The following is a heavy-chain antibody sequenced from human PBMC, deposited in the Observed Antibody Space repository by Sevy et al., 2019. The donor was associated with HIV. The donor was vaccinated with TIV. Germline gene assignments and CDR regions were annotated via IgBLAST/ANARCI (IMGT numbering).Heavy chain of an antibody. V-gene: IGHV3-7*01. Sequence: GGSLRLSCAASGFSFSWYWMSWVRQTPEKGLEWVANIKQDGSEKNYVDSVKGRFTISRDNAKNSLYLQMNSLRAEDTAVYYCAGKGGSRRNDAFDTWGQGTMVTVSS. D-gene: IGHD3-10*01. CDR1: GFSFSWYW. J-gene: IGHJ3*02. CDR2: IKQDGSEK. CDR3: AGKGGSRRNDAFDT.